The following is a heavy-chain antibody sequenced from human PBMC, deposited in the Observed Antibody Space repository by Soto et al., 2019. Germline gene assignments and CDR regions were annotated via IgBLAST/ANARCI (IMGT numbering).Heavy chain of an antibody. CDR3: ARHGGPDSKNPYYYNGLDV. D-gene: IGHD3-22*01. J-gene: IGHJ6*02. CDR1: GFTFSDYW. CDR2: IDPSDSFR. V-gene: IGHV5-10-1*01. Sequence: PGESLKISCNGSGFTFSDYWISWLRLVPGQGLIWMGRIDPSDSFRKYGPSFQGHVTISTDKSINTAYLQWSTLKASDSAIYYCARHGGPDSKNPYYYNGLDVWGQGTPVTVSS.